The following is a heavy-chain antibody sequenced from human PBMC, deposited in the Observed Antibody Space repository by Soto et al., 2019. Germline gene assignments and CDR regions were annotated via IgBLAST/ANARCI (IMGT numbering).Heavy chain of an antibody. CDR3: THAACGC. CDR2: IKGKTDCGTT. V-gene: IGHV3-15*01. J-gene: IGHJ4*02. CDR1: GFTFTSAW. Sequence: ELQLVESVGGLVKPGGSLTLFCVASGFTFTSAWMSWVRQAPGKGLEWVGRIKGKTDCGTTDYAAPLKDRFTISRGVSISSLSLQMSTLSSEDSAVYYCTHAACGCWGQGTVVSVST. D-gene: IGHD2-2*01.